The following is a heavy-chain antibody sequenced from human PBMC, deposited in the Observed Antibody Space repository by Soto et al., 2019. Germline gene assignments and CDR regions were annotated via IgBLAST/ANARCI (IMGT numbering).Heavy chain of an antibody. CDR2: IYPGDSDT. J-gene: IGHJ6*02. D-gene: IGHD6-13*01. Sequence: PGESLKISCKGSGYSFTSYWFGWVRQMPGKGLEWMGIIYPGDSDTRYSPSFQGQVTISADKSISTAYLQWSSLKASDTAMYYCARTLRSSSWYGLSYYYYGMHVWGQGTTVTVS. CDR3: ARTLRSSSWYGLSYYYYGMHV. V-gene: IGHV5-51*01. CDR1: GYSFTSYW.